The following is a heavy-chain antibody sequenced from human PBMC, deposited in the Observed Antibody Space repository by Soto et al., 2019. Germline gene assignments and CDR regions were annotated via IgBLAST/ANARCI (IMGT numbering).Heavy chain of an antibody. V-gene: IGHV3-64D*06. CDR3: VKAPRWYSSLFDY. Sequence: SLRLSCSASGFTFSSYAMHWVRQAPGKGLEYVSAISSNGGSTYYADSVKGRFTISRDNSKNTLYLQMSSLRAEDTAVYYCVKAPRWYSSLFDYWGQGTLVTVSS. CDR2: ISSNGGST. D-gene: IGHD6-13*01. CDR1: GFTFSSYA. J-gene: IGHJ4*02.